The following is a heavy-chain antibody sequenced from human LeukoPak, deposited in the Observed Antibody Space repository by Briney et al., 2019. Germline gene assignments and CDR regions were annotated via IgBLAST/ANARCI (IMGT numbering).Heavy chain of an antibody. CDR1: GGSISSYY. V-gene: IGHV4-4*09. CDR2: IRTRGST. J-gene: IGHJ4*02. CDR3: AGNSGWYVYNY. Sequence: SETLSLTCTVSGGSISSYYWSWIRQPPGKGLEWIGYIRTRGSTNYNPSLKSRVTISVDTSKNQFSLKLSSVTAADTAVYYCAGNSGWYVYNYWGQGTLVSVSS. D-gene: IGHD6-19*01.